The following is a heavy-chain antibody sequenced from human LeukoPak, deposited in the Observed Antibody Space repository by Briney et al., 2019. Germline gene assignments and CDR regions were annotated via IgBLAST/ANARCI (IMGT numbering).Heavy chain of an antibody. CDR3: AKDTPNIVVVPAAPDYYGMDV. Sequence: GGSLRLSCAASGFTFSSYAMSWVRQAPGKGLEWVSTISGSGGSTYYADSVKGRFTISRDNSKNTLYLQMNSLRAEDTAVYYCAKDTPNIVVVPAAPDYYGMDVWGQGTTVTVSS. D-gene: IGHD2-2*01. CDR2: ISGSGGST. CDR1: GFTFSSYA. J-gene: IGHJ6*02. V-gene: IGHV3-23*01.